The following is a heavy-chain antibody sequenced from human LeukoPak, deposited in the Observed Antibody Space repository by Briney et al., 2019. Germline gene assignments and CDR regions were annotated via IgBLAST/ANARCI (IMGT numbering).Heavy chain of an antibody. Sequence: ASVKVSCKASGYTFTNYAISWVRQAPGQGLEWMGWISVYNANTNDAQKFQGRVTVTTDTSTNTAYMELRSLRSDDPAVYYCARTSAYGSSWHSYWGQGTLVTVSS. J-gene: IGHJ4*02. CDR1: GYTFTNYA. CDR2: ISVYNANT. D-gene: IGHD6-13*01. V-gene: IGHV1-18*01. CDR3: ARTSAYGSSWHSY.